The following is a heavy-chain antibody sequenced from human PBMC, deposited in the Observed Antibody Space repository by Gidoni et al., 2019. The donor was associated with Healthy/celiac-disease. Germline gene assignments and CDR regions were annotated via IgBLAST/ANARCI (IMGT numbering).Heavy chain of an antibody. J-gene: IGHJ6*02. CDR2: IWYDGSNK. V-gene: IGHV3-33*01. CDR3: ARDSRYSSSWYYYYYYGMDV. Sequence: QVQLVESGGGVVQPGRSLRLSCAASGFTLRSYGMHWVRQAPGKGLEWVAVIWYDGSNKYYADSVKGRFTISRDNSKNTLYLQMNSLRAEDTAVYYCARDSRYSSSWYYYYYYGMDVWGQGTTVTVSS. D-gene: IGHD6-13*01. CDR1: GFTLRSYG.